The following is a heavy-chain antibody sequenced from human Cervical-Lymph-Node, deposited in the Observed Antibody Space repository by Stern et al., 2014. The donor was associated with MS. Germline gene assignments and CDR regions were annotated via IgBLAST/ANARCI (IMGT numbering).Heavy chain of an antibody. D-gene: IGHD2-21*01. CDR1: GGTFSNYA. Sequence: QVQLVQSGAEVKKPGSSVKVSCQTSGGTFSNYAISWVRQAPGQVLAWMGGITPLFDATNCAQKFQGRVTITADESTRTAYLELSSLRSDDTAMYYCARGDSEAPIYYFDYWGQGTLVTVSS. CDR3: ARGDSEAPIYYFDY. J-gene: IGHJ4*02. V-gene: IGHV1-69*01. CDR2: ITPLFDAT.